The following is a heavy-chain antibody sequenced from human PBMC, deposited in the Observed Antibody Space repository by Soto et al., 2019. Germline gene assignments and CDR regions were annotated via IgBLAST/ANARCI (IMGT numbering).Heavy chain of an antibody. CDR3: ARSIRSHRRRYSGYERYYYYGMDV. V-gene: IGHV4-4*07. Sequence: PSETLSLTCTVSGGSISSYYWSWIRRPAGKGLEWIGRIYTSGSTNYNPSLKSRVTMSVDTSKNQFSLKLSSVTAADTAVYYCARSIRSHRRRYSGYERYYYYGMDVWGQGTTVTVSS. J-gene: IGHJ6*02. D-gene: IGHD5-12*01. CDR1: GGSISSYY. CDR2: IYTSGST.